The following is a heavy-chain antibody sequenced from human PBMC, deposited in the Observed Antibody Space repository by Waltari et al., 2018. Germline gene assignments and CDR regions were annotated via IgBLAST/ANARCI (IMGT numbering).Heavy chain of an antibody. D-gene: IGHD2-2*01. CDR3: ARGEYQLLCDY. J-gene: IGHJ4*02. V-gene: IGHV3-74*01. Sequence: EVQLVESGGGLVQPGGSLRLSCAASGFTFSSYWMHWVRQAPGKGLVWVSRINRDGSSTSYADSVKGRFTISRDNAKNSLYLQMNSLRAEDTAVYYCARGEYQLLCDYWGQGTLVTVSS. CDR1: GFTFSSYW. CDR2: INRDGSST.